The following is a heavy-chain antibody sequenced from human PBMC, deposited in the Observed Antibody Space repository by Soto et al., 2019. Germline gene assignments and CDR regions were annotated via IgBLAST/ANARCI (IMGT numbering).Heavy chain of an antibody. J-gene: IGHJ4*02. CDR3: ARDLGIYYDSSGPCDY. V-gene: IGHV3-33*01. D-gene: IGHD3-22*01. Sequence: PGESLKISCAASGFTFSSYGMHWVRQAPGKGLEWVAVIWYDGSNKYYADSVKGRFTISRDNSKNTLYLQMNSLRAEDTAVYYCARDLGIYYDSSGPCDYWGQGTLVTVSS. CDR1: GFTFSSYG. CDR2: IWYDGSNK.